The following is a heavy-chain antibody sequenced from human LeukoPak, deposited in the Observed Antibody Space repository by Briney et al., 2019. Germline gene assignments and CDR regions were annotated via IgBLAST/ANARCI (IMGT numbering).Heavy chain of an antibody. V-gene: IGHV7-4-1*02. CDR3: ARGERYYYHLSVGLAFDI. D-gene: IGHD3-22*01. J-gene: IGHJ3*02. CDR2: INTNTGNP. CDR1: GYTFTNYA. Sequence: ASVKVSCKSSGYTFTNYAMIWVRQAPGQGLEWMGWINTNTGNPTYAQGFTGRFVFSLDTSVSTAYLQISSLKAEDTAVYYCARGERYYYHLSVGLAFDIWGQGTMVTVSS.